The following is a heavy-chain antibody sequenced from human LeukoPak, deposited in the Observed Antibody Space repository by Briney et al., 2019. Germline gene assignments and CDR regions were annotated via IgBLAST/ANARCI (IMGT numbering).Heavy chain of an antibody. CDR2: TYSGGST. J-gene: IGHJ6*03. CDR1: GFTFSSYE. V-gene: IGHV3-53*01. D-gene: IGHD3-10*01. CDR3: ARVLSGRGSLYSYYYYMDV. Sequence: GGSLRLSCAASGFTFSSYEMNWVRQAPGKGLEWVSVTYSGGSTYYADSVKGRFTISRDNSKNTLYLQMNSLRAEDTAVYYCARVLSGRGSLYSYYYYMDVWGKGTTVTIFS.